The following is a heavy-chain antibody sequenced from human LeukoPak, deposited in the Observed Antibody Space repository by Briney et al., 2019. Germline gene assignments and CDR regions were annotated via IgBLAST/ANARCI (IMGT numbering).Heavy chain of an antibody. J-gene: IGHJ5*02. Sequence: GASVKVSCKTSGYTFTNYDINWVRQATGQGLEWMGWMNPNSGNTGYAQKFQGRVTMTRNTSISTAYMELSSLRSEDTAVYYCASPHCSSPDSHPPGCFAPGGQEPLVPVSS. CDR2: MNPNSGNT. CDR3: ASPHCSSPDSHPPGCFAP. D-gene: IGHD2-2*01. CDR1: GYTFTNYD. V-gene: IGHV1-8*01.